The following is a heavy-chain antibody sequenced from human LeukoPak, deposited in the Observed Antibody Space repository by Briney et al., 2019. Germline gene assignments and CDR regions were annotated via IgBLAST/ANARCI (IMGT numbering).Heavy chain of an antibody. CDR1: GGSFSGYY. J-gene: IGHJ4*02. CDR2: VNHSGST. V-gene: IGHV4-34*01. Sequence: SETLSLTCAVYGGSFSGYYWSWIRQPPGKGLEWIGEVNHSGSTNYNPSLKSRVTISVDTSKNQFSLKLSPVTAADTVVYCCARNQYDFDYWGQGTLVTVSS. CDR3: ARNQYDFDY. D-gene: IGHD1-14*01.